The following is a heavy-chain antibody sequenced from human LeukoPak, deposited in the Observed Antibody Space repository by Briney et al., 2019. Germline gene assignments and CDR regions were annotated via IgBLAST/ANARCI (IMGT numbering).Heavy chain of an antibody. CDR3: VTRVLGPPY. J-gene: IGHJ4*02. CDR1: GFTFSTYA. CDR2: ISNDGGRT. V-gene: IGHV3-64D*06. D-gene: IGHD3-16*01. Sequence: GGSLRLSCSAFGFTFSTYAMHWVRQAPGKGLEFVSAISNDGGRTYYADSVQGRFTISRDNSQTTLYLQMSSLRAEDTVVYYCVTRVLGPPYWGQGTLVTVSS.